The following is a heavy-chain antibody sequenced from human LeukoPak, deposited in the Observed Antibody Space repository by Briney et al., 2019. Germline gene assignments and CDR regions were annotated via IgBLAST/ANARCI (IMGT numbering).Heavy chain of an antibody. D-gene: IGHD3-9*01. CDR1: GYTFTGYY. Sequence: GASVKVSCKASGYTFTGYYMHWVRQAPGQGLEWMGRINPNSGGTNYAQKFQGRVTMTRDTSTSTVYMELSSLTSEDTAVYYCARDFLTGAGTFDYWGQGTLVTVSS. CDR3: ARDFLTGAGTFDY. V-gene: IGHV1-2*06. CDR2: INPNSGGT. J-gene: IGHJ4*02.